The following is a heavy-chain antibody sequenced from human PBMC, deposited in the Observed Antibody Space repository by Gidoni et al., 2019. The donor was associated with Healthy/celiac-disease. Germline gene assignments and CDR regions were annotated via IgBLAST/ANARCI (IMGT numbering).Heavy chain of an antibody. CDR3: ARDKSVTMVRGDAFDI. J-gene: IGHJ3*02. CDR2: IWYDGSNK. D-gene: IGHD3-10*01. V-gene: IGHV3-33*08. Sequence: QVQLVESGGGVVQPGRSLRLSCAASGFTFSSYGMHWVRQAPGKGLEWVAVIWYDGSNKYYADSVKGRFTISRDNSKNTLYLQMNSLRAEDTAVYYCARDKSVTMVRGDAFDIWGQGTMVTVSS. CDR1: GFTFSSYG.